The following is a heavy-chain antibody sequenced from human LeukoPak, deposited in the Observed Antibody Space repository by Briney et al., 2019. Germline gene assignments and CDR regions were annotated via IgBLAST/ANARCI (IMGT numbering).Heavy chain of an antibody. CDR2: ISAYNGNT. V-gene: IGHV1-18*01. J-gene: IGHJ3*02. Sequence: VASVKVSCKASGYTFTSYGISWVRQAPGQGLEWVGWISAYNGNTNYAQKLQGRVTMTTDTSTSTAYMELRSLRSDDTAVYYCACRIAAVTRGAFDIWGQGTMVTVSS. CDR3: ACRIAAVTRGAFDI. CDR1: GYTFTSYG. D-gene: IGHD6-13*01.